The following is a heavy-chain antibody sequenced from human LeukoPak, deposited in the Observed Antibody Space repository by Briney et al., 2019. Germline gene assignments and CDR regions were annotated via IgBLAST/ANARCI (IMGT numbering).Heavy chain of an antibody. V-gene: IGHV1-69*04. D-gene: IGHD3-10*01. CDR1: RGTFSSYT. CDR2: IIPILGIA. J-gene: IGHJ6*02. Sequence: GSPLKVSCKPSRGTFSSYTISWVRQAPGQGLEWMGRIIPILGIANYAQKFQGRVTITADKSTSTAYMELSSLRSEDTAVYYCARDRSSGSYLSYGMDAWGQGTTVTVSS. CDR3: ARDRSSGSYLSYGMDA.